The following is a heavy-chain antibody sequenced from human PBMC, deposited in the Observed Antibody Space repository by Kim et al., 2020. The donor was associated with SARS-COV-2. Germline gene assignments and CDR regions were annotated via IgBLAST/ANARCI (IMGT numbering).Heavy chain of an antibody. CDR1: GFTFSTYA. V-gene: IGHV3-23*01. Sequence: GGSLRLSCAASGFTFSTYAMHWVRQAPGKGLEWVSGISCDGINTYYADSVKGRFTISRDNSKNTLYLQMNSLRAEDTAVYYCVIGVEQAASVHSDYYY. J-gene: IGHJ6*01. CDR3: VIGVEQAASVHSDYYY. CDR2: ISCDGINT. D-gene: IGHD2-2*01.